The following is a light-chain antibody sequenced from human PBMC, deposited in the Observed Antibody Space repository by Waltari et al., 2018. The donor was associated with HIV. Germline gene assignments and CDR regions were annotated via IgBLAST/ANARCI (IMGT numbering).Light chain of an antibody. J-gene: IGLJ3*02. CDR3: CSYGGHDTLV. V-gene: IGLV2-23*01. Sequence: QSALTQPASVSGSLGQSITISCTGASTNVGSYSLVSWYQNRPGQAPTILIYDDSKRPLGIACRFSGSESGNTASLTVSWLQREDEADYYGCSYGGHDTLVFGGGTKVTAL. CDR2: DDS. CDR1: STNVGSYSL.